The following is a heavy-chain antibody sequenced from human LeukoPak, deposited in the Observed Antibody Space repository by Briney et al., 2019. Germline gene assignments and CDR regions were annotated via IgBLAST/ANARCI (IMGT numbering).Heavy chain of an antibody. V-gene: IGHV4-34*01. J-gene: IGHJ4*02. CDR2: INHSGST. CDR1: GGSFSGYY. D-gene: IGHD3-10*01. CDR3: ARGVDYYGSGSYYPPARRYYFDY. Sequence: SETLSLTCAVYGGSFSGYYWSWIRQPPGKGLEWIGEINHSGSTNYNPSLKSRVTISVDTSKNQFSLKLSSVTAADTAVYYCARGVDYYGSGSYYPPARRYYFDYWGQGTLVTVSS.